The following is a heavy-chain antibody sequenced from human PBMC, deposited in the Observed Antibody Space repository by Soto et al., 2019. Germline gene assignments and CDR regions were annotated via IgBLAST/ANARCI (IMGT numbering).Heavy chain of an antibody. CDR2: ISTYNGNP. Sequence: QIQLVQSGAEVKKPGASVRDSCKASGYIFTSQGISWVRQAPGQGLEWMGWISTYNGNPNYAQKLQGRVTITPNTSTTTASLELTSLTSDGTAVYNCARGLPRALDYWGQG. CDR1: GYIFTSQG. J-gene: IGHJ4*02. V-gene: IGHV1-18*01. D-gene: IGHD3-10*01. CDR3: ARGLPRALDY.